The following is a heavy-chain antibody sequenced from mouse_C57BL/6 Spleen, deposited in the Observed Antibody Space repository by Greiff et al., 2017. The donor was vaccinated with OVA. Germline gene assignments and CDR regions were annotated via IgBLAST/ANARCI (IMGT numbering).Heavy chain of an antibody. CDR1: GYTFTSYW. CDR3: ARSDYCSPSAMDY. J-gene: IGHJ4*01. D-gene: IGHD1-1*01. V-gene: IGHV1-64*01. CDR2: IHPNSGST. Sequence: VQLQQPGAELVKPGASVKLSCKASGYTFTSYWMHWVKQRPGQGLEWIGMIHPNSGSTNYNEKFKSKATLTVDKSSSTAYMQLSSLTSEDSAVYYCARSDYCSPSAMDYWGQGTTVTVSS.